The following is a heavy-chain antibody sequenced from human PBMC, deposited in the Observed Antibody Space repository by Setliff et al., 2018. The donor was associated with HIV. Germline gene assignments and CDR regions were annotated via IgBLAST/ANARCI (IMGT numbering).Heavy chain of an antibody. V-gene: IGHV4-61*01. CDR1: GDSVSSASYY. D-gene: IGHD6-6*01. CDR2: IYYSGTT. J-gene: IGHJ6*03. CDR3: ASEVWTSDRSSSGYYYYYIDV. Sequence: LSLTCTVSGDSVSSASYYWSWIRQPPGKGLEWIGYIYYSGTTKYNPSLKSRVTISVDTSKNQFSLKLSSVTAADTAVYYCASEVWTSDRSSSGYYYYYIDVWGKGTTVTVSS.